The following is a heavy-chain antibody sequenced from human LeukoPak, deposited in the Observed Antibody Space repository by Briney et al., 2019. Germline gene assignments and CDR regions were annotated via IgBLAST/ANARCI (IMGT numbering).Heavy chain of an antibody. V-gene: IGHV1-3*03. Sequence: GASVKVSCKASGYTFTSYGISWVRQAPGQRLEWMGWINAGNGNTKYSQEFQGRVTITRDTSASTAYMELSSLRSEDMAVYYCARSISGTDAFDIWGQGTMVTVSS. J-gene: IGHJ3*02. CDR3: ARSISGTDAFDI. CDR2: INAGNGNT. D-gene: IGHD3-10*01. CDR1: GYTFTSYG.